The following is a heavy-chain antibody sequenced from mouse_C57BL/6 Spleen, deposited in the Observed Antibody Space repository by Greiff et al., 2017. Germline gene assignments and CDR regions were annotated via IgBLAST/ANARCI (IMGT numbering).Heavy chain of an antibody. Sequence: QVQLQQPGAELVRPGSSVKLSCKASGYTFTSYWMDWVKQRPGQGLEWIGNIYPSDSETHYNQKFKDKATLTVDKSSSTAYMQLSSLTSEDSAVYYCARPDYGSSWFADWGQGTLVTVSA. CDR3: ARPDYGSSWFAD. CDR1: GYTFTSYW. D-gene: IGHD1-1*01. CDR2: IYPSDSET. V-gene: IGHV1-61*01. J-gene: IGHJ3*01.